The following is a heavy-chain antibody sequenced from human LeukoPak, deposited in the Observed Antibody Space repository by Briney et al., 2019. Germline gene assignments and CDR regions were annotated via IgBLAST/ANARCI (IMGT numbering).Heavy chain of an antibody. V-gene: IGHV1-18*01. CDR1: GYTFTSYD. CDR2: ISAYNGNT. CDR3: ARDTKQLLYFPYDY. J-gene: IGHJ4*02. Sequence: ASVKVSCKASGYTFTSYDINWVRQAPGQGLEWMGWISAYNGNTNYAQKLQGRVTMTTDTSTSTAYMELRSLRSDDTAVYYCARDTKQLLYFPYDYWGQGTLVTVSS. D-gene: IGHD2-2*02.